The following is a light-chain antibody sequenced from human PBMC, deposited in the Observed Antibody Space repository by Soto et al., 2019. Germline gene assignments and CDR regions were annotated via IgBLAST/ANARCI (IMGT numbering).Light chain of an antibody. CDR1: QTIMTY. CDR2: DAS. CDR3: QQRSSWPLT. J-gene: IGKJ4*01. Sequence: DIQMTQSPSSLSASVGDEVTITCRASQTIMTYLNWYQLKPGKPPRLLIYDASIRAAGFPARFSGSGSGTDFTLTINNLEPEDFAVYFCQQRSSWPLTFGGGTKVDI. V-gene: IGKV1-39*01.